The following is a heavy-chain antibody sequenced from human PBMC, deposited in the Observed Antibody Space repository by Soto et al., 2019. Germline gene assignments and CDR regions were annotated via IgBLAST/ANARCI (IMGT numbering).Heavy chain of an antibody. Sequence: QVQLQESGPGLVKPSQTLSLTCTVSGGSISSDGYYWSWIRQHPGKGLEWIGYIYYSGSTYYNPSLKSRVTISVDTSKNQFSLKLSSVTAADTAVYYCARSPFFEWSPLNWFDPWGQGTLVTVSS. CDR3: ARSPFFEWSPLNWFDP. J-gene: IGHJ5*02. CDR2: IYYSGST. V-gene: IGHV4-31*03. CDR1: GGSISSDGYY. D-gene: IGHD3-3*01.